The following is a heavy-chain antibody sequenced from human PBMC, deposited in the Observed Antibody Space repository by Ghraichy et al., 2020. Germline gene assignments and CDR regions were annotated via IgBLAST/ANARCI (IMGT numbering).Heavy chain of an antibody. Sequence: SGPTLVKPTQTLTLTCTFSGFSLSTSGVGVGWIRQPPGKALEWLALIYWNDDKRYSPSLKSRLTVTKDTSKNQVVLTMTDMDPVDTAKYFFAHKHLGHTNGNKDSFDYWGQGTLVTVSS. D-gene: IGHD2-8*01. CDR1: GFSLSTSGVG. CDR2: IYWNDDK. CDR3: AHKHLGHTNGNKDSFDY. V-gene: IGHV2-5*01. J-gene: IGHJ4*02.